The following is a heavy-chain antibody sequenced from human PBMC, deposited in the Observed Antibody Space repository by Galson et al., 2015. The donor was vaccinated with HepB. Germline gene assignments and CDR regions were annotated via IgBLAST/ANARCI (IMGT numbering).Heavy chain of an antibody. Sequence: TLSLTCTVSGGSISSGGYYWSWIRQHPGKGLEWIGYIYYSGSTYYNPSLKSRVTISVDTSKNQFSLKLSSVTAADTAVYYCARGPYYYDSSRKNWFDPWGQGTLVTVSS. D-gene: IGHD3-22*01. CDR2: IYYSGST. V-gene: IGHV4-31*03. CDR1: GGSISSGGYY. J-gene: IGHJ5*02. CDR3: ARGPYYYDSSRKNWFDP.